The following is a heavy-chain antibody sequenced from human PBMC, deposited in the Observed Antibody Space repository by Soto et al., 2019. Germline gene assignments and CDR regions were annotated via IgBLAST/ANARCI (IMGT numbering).Heavy chain of an antibody. CDR3: TMGRSCATTRCYSYLDV. V-gene: IGHV1-69*08. D-gene: IGHD2-15*01. Sequence: SVKVSCKASGGAFSSYSISWVRQAPGQGLEWKGRIIPFLGTANYAQKFQGRVTITADTSTSTAYMELTSLRSEDTAVYYCTMGRSCATTRCYSYLDVWGQGSLVTVSS. J-gene: IGHJ4*02. CDR2: IIPFLGTA. CDR1: GGAFSSYS.